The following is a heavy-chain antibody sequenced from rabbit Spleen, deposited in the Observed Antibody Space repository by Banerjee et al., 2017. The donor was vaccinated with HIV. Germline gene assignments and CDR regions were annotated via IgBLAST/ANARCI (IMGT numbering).Heavy chain of an antibody. CDR2: IDPLFGIT. J-gene: IGHJ4*01. CDR3: VRDRADMGGDYGTYYFDF. Sequence: ESGGGLVKPEGSLQLYCTASGFSFSNKAVMCWVRQAPGKGLEWIGYIDPLFGITYYASWVNGRFSIARENTQNTVYLKLNSLTAADTASDFCVRDRADMGGDYGTYYFDFWGQGTWSPS. CDR1: GFSFSNKA. V-gene: IGHV1S7*01. D-gene: IGHD2-1*01.